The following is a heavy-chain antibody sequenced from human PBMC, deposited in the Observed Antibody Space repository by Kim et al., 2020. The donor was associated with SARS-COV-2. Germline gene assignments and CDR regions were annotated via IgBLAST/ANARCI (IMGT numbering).Heavy chain of an antibody. Sequence: GGSLRLSCAASGFTFSSYAMSWVRQAPGKGLEWVSAISGSGGSTYYADPVKGRFTISRDNSKNTLYLQMNSLRAEDTAVYYCAKDLLYGEDWFGELDDYWGQGTLVTVSS. V-gene: IGHV3-23*01. CDR3: AKDLLYGEDWFGELDDY. CDR2: ISGSGGST. J-gene: IGHJ4*02. CDR1: GFTFSSYA. D-gene: IGHD3-10*01.